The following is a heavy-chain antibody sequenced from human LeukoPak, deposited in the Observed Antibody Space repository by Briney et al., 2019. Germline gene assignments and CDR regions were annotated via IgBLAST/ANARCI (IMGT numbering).Heavy chain of an antibody. Sequence: GGSLRLSCAASGFTFSSYAVSWVRQAPGKGLEWVSAISSSGGSTYYADSVKGRFTISRDNSKNTLYLQMNSLRAEDTAVYYCAKHYDILTGPDYWGQGTLVTVSS. CDR1: GFTFSSYA. J-gene: IGHJ4*02. CDR2: ISSSGGST. V-gene: IGHV3-23*01. CDR3: AKHYDILTGPDY. D-gene: IGHD3-9*01.